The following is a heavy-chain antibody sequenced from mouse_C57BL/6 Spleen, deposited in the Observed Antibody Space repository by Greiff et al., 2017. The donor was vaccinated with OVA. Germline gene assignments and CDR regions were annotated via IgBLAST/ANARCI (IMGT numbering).Heavy chain of an antibody. D-gene: IGHD2-3*01. CDR2: IKHDGSTT. V-gene: IGHV5-16*01. CDR3: ARVDGYSWFAY. J-gene: IGHJ3*01. CDR1: GFTFSDYY. Sequence: EVQRVESEGGLVQPGSSMKLSCTASGFTFSDYYMAWVRQVPEKGLEWVANIKHDGSTTYYLDSLKSRYIISRDNGKNILYLQMSSLKSEDTATYFCARVDGYSWFAYWGQGTLVTVSA.